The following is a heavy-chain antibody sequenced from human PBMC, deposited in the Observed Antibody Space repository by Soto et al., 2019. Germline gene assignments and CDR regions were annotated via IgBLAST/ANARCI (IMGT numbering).Heavy chain of an antibody. CDR1: GGSISSSNW. Sequence: QVQLQESRPGLVKPSGTLSLTCAVSGGSISSSNWWSWVRQPPGKGLEWIGEIYHSGSTNYNPSPKSRVPLSVDTSKNQFPLKLTAVTAADTAVYYCARVCSGGSCYYYYGMDVWGQGTTVTVSS. V-gene: IGHV4-4*02. CDR2: IYHSGST. CDR3: ARVCSGGSCYYYYGMDV. D-gene: IGHD2-15*01. J-gene: IGHJ6*02.